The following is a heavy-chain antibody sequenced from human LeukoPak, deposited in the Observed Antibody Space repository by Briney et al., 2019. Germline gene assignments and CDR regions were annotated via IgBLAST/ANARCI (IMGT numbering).Heavy chain of an antibody. Sequence: GGSLRLSCAASGFTFSSHLMHWVRQAPGKGLVWVSRISSDGSYTNYADSVRGRFTLSRDNAKNTLYLQMNSLRDDDTAVYYCVRDNGGEHLWGQGTLVTVSS. CDR3: VRDNGGEHL. V-gene: IGHV3-74*01. CDR1: GFTFSSHL. J-gene: IGHJ4*02. D-gene: IGHD3-16*01. CDR2: ISSDGSYT.